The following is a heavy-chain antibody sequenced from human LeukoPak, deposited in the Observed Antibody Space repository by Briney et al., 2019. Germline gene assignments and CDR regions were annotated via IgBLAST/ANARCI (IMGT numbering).Heavy chain of an antibody. CDR1: GASISSFY. D-gene: IGHD3-10*01. CDR2: IYGTEST. V-gene: IGHV4-4*07. Sequence: SETLSLTCTVSGASISSFYWSRIRQPAGKGLEWIGRIYGTESTKYNPSLKSRVTISVDQSKNQFSLKLTSVTAADTAVYYCASGGFHDYWGQGTLVTVSS. CDR3: ASGGFHDY. J-gene: IGHJ4*02.